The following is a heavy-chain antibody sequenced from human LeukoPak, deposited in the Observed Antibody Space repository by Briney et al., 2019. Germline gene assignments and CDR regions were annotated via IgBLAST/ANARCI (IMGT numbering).Heavy chain of an antibody. V-gene: IGHV3-48*02. CDR3: ARENYYDSSGYPEGGFDP. CDR2: IDRSSSGI. Sequence: RGSLRLSCAASGFTFSIYSMNWVRQAPGGGLEWVSYIDRSSSGIYYAVTVKGRFTISRDNAKNSLYLQMNSLRDEDTAVYYCARENYYDSSGYPEGGFDPWGQGTLVTVSS. CDR1: GFTFSIYS. J-gene: IGHJ5*02. D-gene: IGHD3-22*01.